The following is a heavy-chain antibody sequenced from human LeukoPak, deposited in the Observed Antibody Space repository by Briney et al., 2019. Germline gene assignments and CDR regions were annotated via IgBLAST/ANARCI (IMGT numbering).Heavy chain of an antibody. D-gene: IGHD5-18*01. J-gene: IGHJ6*02. V-gene: IGHV1-69*01. CDR2: IIPIFGTA. Sequence: SVKVSCKASGRTFSSYAISWVRQAPGQGLEWMGGIIPIFGTANYAQKFQGRVTITADESTSTAYMELSSLRSEDTAVYYCARVDTAMADYYGMDVWGQGTTVTVSS. CDR1: GRTFSSYA. CDR3: ARVDTAMADYYGMDV.